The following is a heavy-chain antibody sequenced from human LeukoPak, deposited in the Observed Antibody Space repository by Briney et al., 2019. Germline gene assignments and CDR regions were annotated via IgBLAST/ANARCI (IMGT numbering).Heavy chain of an antibody. CDR1: GGSISSSSYY. CDR2: IYYSGST. Sequence: SETLSLTCTVSGGSISSSSYYWGWIRQPPGKGLEWIGSIYYSGSTYDNPSLKSRVTISVDTSKNQFSLKLSSVTAADTAVYYCARDHSGYDSRFDYWGQGTLVTVSS. J-gene: IGHJ4*02. V-gene: IGHV4-39*07. D-gene: IGHD5-12*01. CDR3: ARDHSGYDSRFDY.